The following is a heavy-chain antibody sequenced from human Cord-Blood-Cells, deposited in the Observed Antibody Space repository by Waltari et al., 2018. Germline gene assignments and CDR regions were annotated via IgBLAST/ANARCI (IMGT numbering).Heavy chain of an antibody. J-gene: IGHJ1*01. CDR3: ATATYSSSWYGYFQH. CDR1: GYTLTELS. CDR2: FGPEDGET. D-gene: IGHD6-13*01. V-gene: IGHV1-24*01. Sequence: QVQLVQSGAEVKKPGASVKVSCKVSGYTLTELSMHWVRQAPGKGLEWMGGFGPEDGETIYAKKCQGRVTMTEDTSTDTAYMELSSLRSEDTAVYYCATATYSSSWYGYFQHWGKGTLVTVSS.